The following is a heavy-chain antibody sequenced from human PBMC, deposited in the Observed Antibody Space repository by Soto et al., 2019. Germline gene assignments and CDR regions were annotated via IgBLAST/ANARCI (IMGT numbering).Heavy chain of an antibody. V-gene: IGHV4-30-4*01. Sequence: QVQLQESGPGLVKPSQTLSLTCTVSGGSISSGDYYWSWVRQPPGKGLEWIGYIYYSGSTYYNPSVKSRVTISVDTSKNQFSLKLSSVTAADTAVYYCARVSITMIVVEAFDIWGQGTMVTVSS. CDR3: ARVSITMIVVEAFDI. D-gene: IGHD3-22*01. J-gene: IGHJ3*02. CDR2: IYYSGST. CDR1: GGSISSGDYY.